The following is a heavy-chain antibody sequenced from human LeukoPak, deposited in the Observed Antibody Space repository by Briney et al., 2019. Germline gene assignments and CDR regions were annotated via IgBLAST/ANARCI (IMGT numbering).Heavy chain of an antibody. V-gene: IGHV4-39*01. Sequence: TTSETLSLTCTVSGGSISSSSYYWGWIRQPPGKGLEWIGSIYYSGSTYYNPSLKGRVTISVDTSKNQFSLKLSSVTAADTAVYYCASLGGPHDYWGQGTLVTVSS. J-gene: IGHJ4*02. CDR1: GGSISSSSYY. CDR3: ASLGGPHDY. D-gene: IGHD3-16*01. CDR2: IYYSGST.